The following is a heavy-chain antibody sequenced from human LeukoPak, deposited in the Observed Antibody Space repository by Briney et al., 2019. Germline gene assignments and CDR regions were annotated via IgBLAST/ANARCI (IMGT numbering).Heavy chain of an antibody. CDR2: INHDGTDT. CDR1: GFTFSNFW. CDR3: ATVSEY. J-gene: IGHJ4*02. V-gene: IGHV3-74*01. Sequence: GGSLRLSCAASGFTFSNFWMHWVRQVPGKGLVWVSGINHDGTDTYYADSVKGRFTISRDNAKNTVDLQMYRLRAEDRTVYYCATVSEYGGQGTLVTVSS.